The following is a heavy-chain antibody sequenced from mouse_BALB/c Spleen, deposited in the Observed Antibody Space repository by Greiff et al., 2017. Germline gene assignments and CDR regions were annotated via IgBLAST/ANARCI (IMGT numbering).Heavy chain of an antibody. Sequence: VMLVESGPGLVAPSQSLSITCTVSGFSLTSYDISWIRQPPGKGLEWLGVIWTGGGTNYNSAFMSRLSISKDNSKSQVFLKMNSLQTDDTAIYYCVRDITTVVATWYFDVWGAGTTVTVSS. CDR3: VRDITTVVATWYFDV. V-gene: IGHV2-9-2*01. D-gene: IGHD1-1*01. J-gene: IGHJ1*01. CDR1: GFSLTSYD. CDR2: IWTGGGT.